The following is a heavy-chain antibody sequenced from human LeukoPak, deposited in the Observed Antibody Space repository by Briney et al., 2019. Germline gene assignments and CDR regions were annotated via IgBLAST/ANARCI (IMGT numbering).Heavy chain of an antibody. V-gene: IGHV1-69*01. J-gene: IGHJ6*02. CDR3: ARDWGYDFWSGYRDYYYYGMDV. CDR2: IIPIFGTA. Sequence: SVKVSCKASGGTFSSYAISWVRQAPGQGLEWMGGIIPIFGTANYAQKFHGRVTITADESTSTAYMELSSLRSEDTAVYYCARDWGYDFWSGYRDYYYYGMDVWGQGTTVTVSS. CDR1: GGTFSSYA. D-gene: IGHD3-3*01.